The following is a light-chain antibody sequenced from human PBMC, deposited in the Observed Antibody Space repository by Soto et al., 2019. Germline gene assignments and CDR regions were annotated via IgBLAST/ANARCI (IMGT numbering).Light chain of an antibody. CDR3: QHYLRLPLT. V-gene: IGKV1-39*01. CDR2: AAS. CDR1: QIISTY. J-gene: IGKJ3*01. Sequence: IKLTQSPSSLSASAGDRVTITCRASQIISTYVNWYQQKPGKAPKLLIYAASTLQSGVPSRFSGSGSETDFTLTISSLQPEDFATYYCQHYLRLPLTFGHVSMVDIK.